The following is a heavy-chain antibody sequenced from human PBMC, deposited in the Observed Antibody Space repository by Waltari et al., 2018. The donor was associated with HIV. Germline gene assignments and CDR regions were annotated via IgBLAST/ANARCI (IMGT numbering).Heavy chain of an antibody. D-gene: IGHD5-12*01. CDR2: IYRGGST. Sequence: EVQLVESGGGLIQPGGSMRFSCAASGFTATSNSTSVARQAPGKGLEWVSVIYRGGSTYYADYVNGRFTISRDNSKNTLYLQMNSLRAEDTAVYYCARGPERWLQMAYWGQGTLVTVSS. CDR3: ARGPERWLQMAY. V-gene: IGHV3-53*01. CDR1: GFTATSNS. J-gene: IGHJ4*02.